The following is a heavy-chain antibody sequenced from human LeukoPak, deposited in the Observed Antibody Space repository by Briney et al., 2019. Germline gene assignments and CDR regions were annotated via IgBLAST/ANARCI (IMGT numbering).Heavy chain of an antibody. CDR1: GSTISGYY. CDR3: LMYTSGWD. CDR2: ISSDGTSR. J-gene: IGHJ4*02. Sequence: GGSLRLSCAVSGSTISGYYMHWVRQAPGKGLVWVSRISSDGTSRTYADSVQGRFSISRDNAKNMLYLQMNSLRVEDTAMYYGLMYTSGWDWGQGTLVTVSS. V-gene: IGHV3-74*01. D-gene: IGHD6-19*01.